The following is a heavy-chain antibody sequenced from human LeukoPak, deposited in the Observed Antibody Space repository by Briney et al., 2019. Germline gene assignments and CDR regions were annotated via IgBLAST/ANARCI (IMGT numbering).Heavy chain of an antibody. V-gene: IGHV3-23*01. Sequence: GGSLRLSCAASGSTFSSYSMNWVRQAPGKGLEWVSAISGSGGSTYYADSVRGRFTISRDNSKNTLYLQMNSLRAEDTAVYYCAKGTSLLLWFGGEYYFDYWGQGTLVTVSS. D-gene: IGHD3-10*01. CDR3: AKGTSLLLWFGGEYYFDY. CDR2: ISGSGGST. CDR1: GSTFSSYS. J-gene: IGHJ4*02.